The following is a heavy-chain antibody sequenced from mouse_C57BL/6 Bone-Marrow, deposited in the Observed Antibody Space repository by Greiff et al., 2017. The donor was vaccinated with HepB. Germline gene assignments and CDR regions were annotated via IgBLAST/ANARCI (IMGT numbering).Heavy chain of an antibody. CDR3: APLYDGYYPYYAMDY. V-gene: IGHV1-19*01. CDR1: GYTFTDYY. Sequence: EVQLQESGPVLVKPGASVKMSCKASGYTFTDYYMNWVKQSHGKSLEWIGVINPYNGGTSYNQKFKGKATLTVDKSSSTAYMELNSLTSEDSAVYYCAPLYDGYYPYYAMDYWGQGTSVTVSS. CDR2: INPYNGGT. J-gene: IGHJ4*01. D-gene: IGHD2-3*01.